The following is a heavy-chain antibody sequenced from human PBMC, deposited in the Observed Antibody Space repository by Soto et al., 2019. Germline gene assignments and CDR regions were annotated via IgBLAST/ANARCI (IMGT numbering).Heavy chain of an antibody. V-gene: IGHV3-23*01. CDR3: AKARCSTNNCYVPDY. J-gene: IGHJ4*02. D-gene: IGHD2-2*01. CDR1: GFTFSTYT. Sequence: EVQLLESGGGLVQPGGSLRLSCVASGFTFSTYTMSWVRQAPGKGLEWVSVISGSGDSPSYADSVQGRFSISRDNPKRTLYLHMNSLRGEDTAMYYCAKARCSTNNCYVPDYWGQGTLVTVSS. CDR2: ISGSGDSP.